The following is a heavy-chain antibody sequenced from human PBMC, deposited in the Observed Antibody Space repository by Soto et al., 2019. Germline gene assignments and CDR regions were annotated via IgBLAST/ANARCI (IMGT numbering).Heavy chain of an antibody. Sequence: QVQLVQSGAEVKKPGASVKVSCKASGYTFTSYAMHWVRQAPGQRLEWMGWINAGNGNTKYSQKFQGRVTITRDTSASTAYMGLSSLRSEDTAVYYCAKTVLGYCSSTSCQGYFQHWGQGTLVTVSS. D-gene: IGHD2-2*01. CDR1: GYTFTSYA. V-gene: IGHV1-3*01. CDR3: AKTVLGYCSSTSCQGYFQH. CDR2: INAGNGNT. J-gene: IGHJ1*01.